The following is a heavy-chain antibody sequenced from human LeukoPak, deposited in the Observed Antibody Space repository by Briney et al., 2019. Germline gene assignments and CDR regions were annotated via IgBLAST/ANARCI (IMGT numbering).Heavy chain of an antibody. D-gene: IGHD3-3*01. V-gene: IGHV1-2*02. CDR3: ARVADFGVVINWFDP. CDR2: INPNSGGT. Sequence: ASVKVSCKASGYTFTGYYMHWVRQVPGQGLEWMGWINPNSGGTNYAQKFQGRVTMTRDTSISTAYMELSRLRSDDTAVYYCARVADFGVVINWFDPWGQGTLVTVSS. J-gene: IGHJ5*02. CDR1: GYTFTGYY.